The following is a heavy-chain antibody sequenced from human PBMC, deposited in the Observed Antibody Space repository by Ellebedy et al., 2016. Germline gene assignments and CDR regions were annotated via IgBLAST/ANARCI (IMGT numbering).Heavy chain of an antibody. D-gene: IGHD4-17*01. V-gene: IGHV3-23*01. J-gene: IGHJ6*02. CDR3: AKDLHMTTVTTLDYGMDV. CDR2: ISGSGAST. CDR1: GFTFSTYA. Sequence: GGSLRLXXAASGFTFSTYAMSWVRKAPGKGLEWVSSISGSGASTYYADSVKGRFTISRDNSKNTLYLQMNSLRAEDTAVYYCAKDLHMTTVTTLDYGMDVWGQGTTVTVSS.